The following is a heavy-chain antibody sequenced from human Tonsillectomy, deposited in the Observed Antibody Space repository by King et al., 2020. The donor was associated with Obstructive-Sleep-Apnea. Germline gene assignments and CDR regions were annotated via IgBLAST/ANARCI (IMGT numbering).Heavy chain of an antibody. CDR1: GYIFTNYW. CDR2: IYPGDSDT. J-gene: IGHJ3*02. V-gene: IGHV5-51*01. CDR3: ASPPMPYCSGGSCYSIGAFDI. Sequence: VQLVESGAEVKKPGESLKISCKGSGYIFTNYWIAWVRQMPGKGLEWMGIIYPGDSDTRYSPSFQGQVTISADKSISTAYLQWSSLKASDTAMYYCASPPMPYCSGGSCYSIGAFDIWGQGTMVTVSS. D-gene: IGHD2-15*01.